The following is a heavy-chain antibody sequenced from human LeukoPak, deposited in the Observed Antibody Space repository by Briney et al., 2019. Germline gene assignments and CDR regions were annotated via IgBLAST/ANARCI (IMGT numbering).Heavy chain of an antibody. CDR3: TRDTDFGSPTNYFDH. D-gene: IGHD3-10*01. Sequence: PGGSLRVSCAASGFTFDDYAMHWVRQAPGKGLEWVSLISWEGHTTYYADSVRGRFTISRDNSKNSLFPEMKSLTTDDTAFYYCTRDTDFGSPTNYFDHWGQGTLVSVSS. V-gene: IGHV3-43*01. J-gene: IGHJ4*02. CDR1: GFTFDDYA. CDR2: ISWEGHTT.